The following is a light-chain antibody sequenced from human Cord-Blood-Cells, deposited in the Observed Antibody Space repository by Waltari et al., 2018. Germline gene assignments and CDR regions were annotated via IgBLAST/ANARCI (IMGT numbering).Light chain of an antibody. J-gene: IGKJ1*01. CDR2: AAS. CDR1: QGISNY. Sequence: DIPMTQSPSSLSASVGDRVTITCRASQGISNYLAWYQQTPGKGPKLLIYAASTLPSGVPSLFSGSGSATDFTLTIRSLQPEDVATYYCQKYNSAPTFGQGTKVEIK. V-gene: IGKV1-27*01. CDR3: QKYNSAPT.